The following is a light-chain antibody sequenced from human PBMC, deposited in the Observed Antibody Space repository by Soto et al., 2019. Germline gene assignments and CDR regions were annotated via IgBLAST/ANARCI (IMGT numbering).Light chain of an antibody. CDR2: AAS. Sequence: DIQLTQSPASVSASVGDRVTITCRASHDISTWLAWYQQKPGQAPRLLLYAASSLLTGVPSTFSGGGSGTEFTLTISNLQPEDFATYFCQQAHRFPFTFGPGTTVDIK. J-gene: IGKJ3*01. CDR3: QQAHRFPFT. CDR1: HDISTW. V-gene: IGKV1-12*01.